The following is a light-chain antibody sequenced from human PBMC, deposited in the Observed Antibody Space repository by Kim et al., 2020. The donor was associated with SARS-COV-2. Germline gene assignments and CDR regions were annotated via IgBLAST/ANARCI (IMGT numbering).Light chain of an antibody. CDR1: QSISTN. CDR2: AAS. J-gene: IGKJ4*01. Sequence: ASVGDRVTITCRSSQSISTNLNWYQQKSGKAPKLLIYAASSLQGGVPSRFSGSGSGTDFTLTISSLQPEDSATYYCQQSNSTPLTFGGGTKVDIK. CDR3: QQSNSTPLT. V-gene: IGKV1-39*01.